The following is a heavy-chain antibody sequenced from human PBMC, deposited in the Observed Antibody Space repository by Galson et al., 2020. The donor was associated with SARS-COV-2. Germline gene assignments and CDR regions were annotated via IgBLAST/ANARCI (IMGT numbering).Heavy chain of an antibody. J-gene: IGHJ3*02. V-gene: IGHV6-1*01. D-gene: IGHD6-13*01. CDR1: GDSVSSNSAA. CDR2: TYYRSQWST. Sequence: SQPLSLTCAISGDSVSSNSAAWNWIRQSPSRGLEWLGRTYYRSQWSTDYAVSVKSRITINPDTSKNQFSLQLNSVTPEYTAIYYCAGRVAGAGSRHSWGQWTMGIFSS. CDR3: AGRVAGAGSRHS.